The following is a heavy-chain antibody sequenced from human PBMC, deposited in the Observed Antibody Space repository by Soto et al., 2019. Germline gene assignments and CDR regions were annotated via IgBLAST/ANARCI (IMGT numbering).Heavy chain of an antibody. V-gene: IGHV3-74*01. J-gene: IGHJ4*02. Sequence: GGSLRLSCAASGFTFNSYWMHWVRQVPGKRLVWVARTNSDESSIAYADSVKGRFTISRDNAKNMVYLELNSLRAEDTAVYYCAREFYYYDRSGNLGYWGQGALVTVSS. CDR1: GFTFNSYW. D-gene: IGHD3-22*01. CDR2: TNSDESSI. CDR3: AREFYYYDRSGNLGY.